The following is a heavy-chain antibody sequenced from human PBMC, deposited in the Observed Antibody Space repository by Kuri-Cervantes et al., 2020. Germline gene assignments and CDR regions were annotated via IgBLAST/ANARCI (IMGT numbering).Heavy chain of an antibody. D-gene: IGHD3-22*01. J-gene: IGHJ4*02. V-gene: IGHV1-18*01. CDR3: ARGNIRYTYYYDRGPLEKNHYDY. CDR2: ISAYNGNT. Sequence: ASVKVSCKASGGTFSSYAISWVRQAPGQGLEWMGWISAYNGNTNYAQKLQGRVTMTTGTSTSTAYMELRSLRSDDTAVYYCARGNIRYTYYYDRGPLEKNHYDYWGQGTLVTVSS. CDR1: GGTFSSYA.